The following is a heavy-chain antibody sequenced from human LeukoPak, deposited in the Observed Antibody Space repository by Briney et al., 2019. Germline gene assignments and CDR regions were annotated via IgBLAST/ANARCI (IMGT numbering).Heavy chain of an antibody. Sequence: ASVKVSCKASGYTFTGSYIHWVRQAPGQGLEWMGWISPKSGGTYYAQKFQGRVTMTRDTSISTAYMELSSLTSDDTAVYYCARGVYGDSLIRFDPWGQGTLVTVSS. CDR2: ISPKSGGT. V-gene: IGHV1-2*02. J-gene: IGHJ5*02. CDR3: ARGVYGDSLIRFDP. CDR1: GYTFTGSY. D-gene: IGHD4-17*01.